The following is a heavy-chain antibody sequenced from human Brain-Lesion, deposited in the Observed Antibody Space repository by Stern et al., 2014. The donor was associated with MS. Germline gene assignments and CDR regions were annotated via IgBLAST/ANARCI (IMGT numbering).Heavy chain of an antibody. CDR1: GGSISSGSDY. CDR2: IHPSGSA. V-gene: IGHV4-61*02. J-gene: IGHJ4*02. CDR3: ASGYRIFDY. D-gene: IGHD5-18*01. Sequence: VQLVESGPGLVKPSQTLSLTCTVSGGSISSGSDYWSWIRQPGGKGLEWIGRIHPSGSAFYTPSLKSRFTISTDTSMNQFSLELNSATAADTAIYYCASGYRIFDYWGQGILVTVSS.